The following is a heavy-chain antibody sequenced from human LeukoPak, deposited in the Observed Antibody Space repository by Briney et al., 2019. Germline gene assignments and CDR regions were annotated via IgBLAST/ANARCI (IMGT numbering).Heavy chain of an antibody. CDR2: ISHSGST. J-gene: IGHJ4*02. CDR3: ARSRRGWFDFDS. Sequence: SETLSLTCAVSGYSISSGYYWGWIRQPPVKGLEWIGSISHSGSTYYNPSLKSRVTISVDTSKNQFSLKLTSVTAADTAVYYCARSRRGWFDFDSWGQGTLVTVSP. CDR1: GYSISSGYY. V-gene: IGHV4-38-2*01. D-gene: IGHD3-10*01.